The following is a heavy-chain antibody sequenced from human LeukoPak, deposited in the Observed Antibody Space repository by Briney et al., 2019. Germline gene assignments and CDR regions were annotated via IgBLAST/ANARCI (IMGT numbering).Heavy chain of an antibody. V-gene: IGHV3-23*01. CDR3: AGGSGTYYRPFDP. J-gene: IGHJ5*02. CDR2: IDISGGDT. CDR1: GFIFSGYA. D-gene: IGHD3-10*01. Sequence: GGSLRLSCEASGFIFSGYAMSWVRQAPMTGLEWVTSIDISGGDTFYADSVKGRFTFSRDNAKNTLYLQMNSLRAEDTAVYYCAGGSGTYYRPFDPWGQGTLVTVSS.